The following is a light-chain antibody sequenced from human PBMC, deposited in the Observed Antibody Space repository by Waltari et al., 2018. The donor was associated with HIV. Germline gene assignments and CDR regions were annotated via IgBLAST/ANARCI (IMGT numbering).Light chain of an antibody. CDR2: TNI. CDR1: SSNLGSNP. CDR3: AVWDDSLRSVL. Sequence: QSVLTQPPSASGTPGQRVNIPCSGGSSNLGSNPVNWYRQFPGEAPKLLIYTNIQRPSGVPDRFSGSKSGTSASLAISGLQSEDEADFYCAVWDDSLRSVLFGGGTRLTVL. J-gene: IGLJ3*02. V-gene: IGLV1-44*01.